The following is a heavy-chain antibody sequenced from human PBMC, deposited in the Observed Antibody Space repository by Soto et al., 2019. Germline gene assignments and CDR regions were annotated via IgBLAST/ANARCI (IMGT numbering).Heavy chain of an antibody. D-gene: IGHD4-17*01. CDR1: GGSFSGYY. CDR3: ARYNDYGDAFEI. CDR2: INHSGST. V-gene: IGHV4-34*01. J-gene: IGHJ3*02. Sequence: SETLSLTCAVYGGSFSGYYWSWIRQPPGKGLEWIGEINHSGSTNYNPSLKSRVTISVDTSKNQFSLKLSSVTAAGTAVYYCARYNDYGDAFEIWGQGTMVTVS.